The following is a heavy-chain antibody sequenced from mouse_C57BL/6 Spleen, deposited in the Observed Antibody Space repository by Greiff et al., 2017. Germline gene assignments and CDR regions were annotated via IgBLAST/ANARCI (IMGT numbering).Heavy chain of an antibody. J-gene: IGHJ4*01. D-gene: IGHD2-5*01. V-gene: IGHV1-9*01. CDR1: GYTFTGYW. CDR2: ILPGSGST. Sequence: QVQLQQSGAELMKPGASVKLSCKATGYTFTGYWIEWVQQRPGHGLEWIGEILPGSGSTNYTEKFKGKATFTADTSSNTAYMQLSSLTTEDSAIYYCASHYSNYGYAMDYWGQGTSVTVSS. CDR3: ASHYSNYGYAMDY.